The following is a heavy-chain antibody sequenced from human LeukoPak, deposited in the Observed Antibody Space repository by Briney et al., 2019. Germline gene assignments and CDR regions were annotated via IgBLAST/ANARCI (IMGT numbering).Heavy chain of an antibody. V-gene: IGHV1-18*01. D-gene: IGHD1-1*01. CDR2: ISGYNDNA. CDR3: ARDRGELRVWFDP. CDR1: GYFFSTYS. J-gene: IGHJ5*02. Sequence: ASVKVSCKTSGYFFSTYSISWVRQAPGQGLEWMGWISGYNDNALYAPKFHGRVTMTADTSTSTASMELRSLRSDDTAVYYCARDRGELRVWFDPWGQGTLVTVSS.